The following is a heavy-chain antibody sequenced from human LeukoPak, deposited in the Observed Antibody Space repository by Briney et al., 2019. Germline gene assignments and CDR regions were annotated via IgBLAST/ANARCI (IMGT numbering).Heavy chain of an antibody. CDR3: ARHGIVDTRRKYYFDY. Sequence: SETLSLTCSVSGGSISTHYWSWIRPPPGKGLEWIGYIYYSGSTSYNPSLKSRVTISVDTSKNQFSLELSSVTDADTAVYYCARHGIVDTRRKYYFDYWGQGTLVTVSS. CDR2: IYYSGST. V-gene: IGHV4-59*08. J-gene: IGHJ4*02. D-gene: IGHD5-18*01. CDR1: GGSISTHY.